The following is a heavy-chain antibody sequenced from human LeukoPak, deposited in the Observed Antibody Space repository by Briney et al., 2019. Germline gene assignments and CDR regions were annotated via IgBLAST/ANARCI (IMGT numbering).Heavy chain of an antibody. Sequence: PGGTLRLSCAASGFTFSSYGMSWVRQAPGKGLEWVSAISGSGGSTYYADSVKGRFTISRDNSKNTLYLQMNSLRAEDTAVYYCARGQGLLLYYFDYWGQGTLVTVSS. CDR1: GFTFSSYG. CDR3: ARGQGLLLYYFDY. D-gene: IGHD1-26*01. V-gene: IGHV3-23*01. CDR2: ISGSGGST. J-gene: IGHJ4*02.